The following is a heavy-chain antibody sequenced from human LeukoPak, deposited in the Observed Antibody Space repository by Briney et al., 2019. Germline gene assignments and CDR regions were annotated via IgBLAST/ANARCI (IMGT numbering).Heavy chain of an antibody. V-gene: IGHV4-59*11. CDR3: AREVRGSGWYFEYYYYMDV. CDR1: GGSISSHH. CDR2: IYYSGST. D-gene: IGHD6-19*01. Sequence: PSETLSLTCTVSGGSISSHHWSWTRQPPGKGLEWIGYIYYSGSTNYNPSLKSRVTISVDTSKNQFSLKLSSVTAADTAVYYCAREVRGSGWYFEYYYYMDVWGKGTTVTVSS. J-gene: IGHJ6*03.